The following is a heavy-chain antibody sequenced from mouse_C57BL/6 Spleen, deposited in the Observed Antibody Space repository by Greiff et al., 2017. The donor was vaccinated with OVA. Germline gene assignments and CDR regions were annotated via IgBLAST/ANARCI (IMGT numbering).Heavy chain of an antibody. J-gene: IGHJ2*01. CDR3: TRGDYSNLFDY. CDR2: IDPETGGT. V-gene: IGHV1-15*01. CDR1: GYTFTDYE. Sequence: QVQLQQSGAELVRPGASVTLSCKASGYTFTDYEMHWVKQTPVHGLEWIGAIDPETGGTAYNQKFKGKAILTADKSSSTAYMELRSLTSEDSAVYYCTRGDYSNLFDYWGQGTTLTVSS. D-gene: IGHD2-5*01.